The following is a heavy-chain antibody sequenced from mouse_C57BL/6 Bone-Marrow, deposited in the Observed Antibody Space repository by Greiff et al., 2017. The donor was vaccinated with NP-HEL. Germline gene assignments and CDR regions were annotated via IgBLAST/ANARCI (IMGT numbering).Heavy chain of an antibody. CDR2: IHPNSGST. D-gene: IGHD1-1*01. V-gene: IGHV1-64*01. CDR3: ARARITTVAGAMDY. CDR1: GYTFTSYW. Sequence: QVQLQQPGAELVKPGASVKLSCKASGYTFTSYWMHWVKQRPGQGLEWIGMIHPNSGSTNYNEKFKSKATLTVDKSSSTAYMQLSSLTSEDSAVYYCARARITTVAGAMDYWGQGTSVTVSS. J-gene: IGHJ4*01.